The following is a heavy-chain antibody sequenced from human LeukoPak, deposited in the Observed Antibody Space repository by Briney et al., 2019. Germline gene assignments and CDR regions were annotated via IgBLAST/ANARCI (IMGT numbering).Heavy chain of an antibody. CDR3: ARGPYYYGSGSYFPDAFDI. CDR1: GGSFSGYC. J-gene: IGHJ3*02. V-gene: IGHV4-34*01. Sequence: SETLSLTCAVYGGSFSGYCWSWIRQPPGKGLEWIGEINHSGSTNYNPSLKSRVTISVDTSKNQFSLKLSSVTAADTAVYYCARGPYYYGSGSYFPDAFDIWGQGTMVTVSS. CDR2: INHSGST. D-gene: IGHD3-10*01.